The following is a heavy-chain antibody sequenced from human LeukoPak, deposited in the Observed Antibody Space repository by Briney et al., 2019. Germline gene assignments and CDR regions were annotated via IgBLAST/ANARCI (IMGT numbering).Heavy chain of an antibody. CDR1: GFTFSSYA. Sequence: GGSLRLSCAASGFTFSSYAMHWVRQAPGKGLEWVAVISYDGGNKYYADSVKGRFTISRDNSTNTLSLQLNSLRAEDTAVYYCARDGPPLLVTYPNGYFDLWGRGTLVTVSS. J-gene: IGHJ2*01. CDR3: ARDGPPLLVTYPNGYFDL. D-gene: IGHD3-9*01. V-gene: IGHV3-30-3*01. CDR2: ISYDGGNK.